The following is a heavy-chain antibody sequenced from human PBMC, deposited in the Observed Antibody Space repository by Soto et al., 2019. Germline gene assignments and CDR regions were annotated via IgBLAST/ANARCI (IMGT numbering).Heavy chain of an antibody. J-gene: IGHJ6*02. CDR2: IIPIFGTA. D-gene: IGHD2-15*01. CDR1: GGTFSSYA. Sequence: QVQLVQSGAEVKKPGSSVKVSCKASGGTFSSYAISWVRQAPGQGLEWMGGIIPIFGTANYAQKFQGRVTITADKSTSTAYMELSSLRSEDTAVYYCARGRGYCSGGSCYLNYYYYGMDVWGQGTTVTVSS. V-gene: IGHV1-69*06. CDR3: ARGRGYCSGGSCYLNYYYYGMDV.